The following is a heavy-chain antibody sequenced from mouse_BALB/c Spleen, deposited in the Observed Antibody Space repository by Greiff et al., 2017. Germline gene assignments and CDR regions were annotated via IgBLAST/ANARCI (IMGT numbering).Heavy chain of an antibody. CDR3: ARGGGWRAMAY. V-gene: IGHV5-9-4*01. CDR2: ISSGGSYT. Sequence: EVQRVESGGGLVKPGGSLKLSCAASGFTFSSYAMSWVRQSPEKRLEWVAEISSGGSYTYYPDTVTGRFTISRDNAKNTLYLEMSRLRSEDTAMYCCARGGGWRAMAYWGQGTSVTVSS. J-gene: IGHJ4*01. D-gene: IGHD2-3*01. CDR1: GFTFSSYA.